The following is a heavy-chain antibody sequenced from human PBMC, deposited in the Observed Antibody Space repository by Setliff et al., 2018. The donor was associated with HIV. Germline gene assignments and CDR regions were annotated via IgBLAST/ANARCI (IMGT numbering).Heavy chain of an antibody. D-gene: IGHD5-18*01. CDR1: GGSISSTTYY. Sequence: SETQSXXXTVSGGSISSTTYYWGWIRQPPGKGLEWIGSFHYSGSTSYNPSLXXRVAISVDTSKRQFSLKMTSVTAAYPAVYYCARGLSVYSYANVYYYHGMDVWGQGTTVTVSS. J-gene: IGHJ6*01. CDR2: FHYSGST. CDR3: ARGLSVYSYANVYYYHGMDV. V-gene: IGHV4-39*01.